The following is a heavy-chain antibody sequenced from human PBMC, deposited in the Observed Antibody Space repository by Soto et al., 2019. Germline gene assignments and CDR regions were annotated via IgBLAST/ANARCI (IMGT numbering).Heavy chain of an antibody. V-gene: IGHV1-24*01. CDR2: FDPEDGET. J-gene: IGHJ5*02. CDR1: GYTLTELS. Sequence: ASVKVSCKVSGYTLTELSMHWVRQAPGKGLEWMGGFDPEDGETIYAQKFQGRVTMTEGTSTDTAYMELRSLRSDDTAVYYCARDPRPAYYYDSSGYYPSCGQGTLVTVSS. CDR3: ARDPRPAYYYDSSGYYPS. D-gene: IGHD3-22*01.